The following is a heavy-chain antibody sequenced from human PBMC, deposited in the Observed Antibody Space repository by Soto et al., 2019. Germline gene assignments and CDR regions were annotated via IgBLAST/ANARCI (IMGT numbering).Heavy chain of an antibody. D-gene: IGHD2-21*01. J-gene: IGHJ6*02. V-gene: IGHV1-69*12. CDR1: GGTFSSFA. CDR3: ARDRVMRGNAYYYGMDV. Sequence: QVLLVQSGAEVKKPGSSVRVSCKTSGGTFSSFAISWVRLAPGQGLEWMGVIVPMFAAPTYAQKFQGRVSLTADESTRTAYMELSRLRSDDTAVYYCARDRVMRGNAYYYGMDVWGQGTRVTVSS. CDR2: IVPMFAAP.